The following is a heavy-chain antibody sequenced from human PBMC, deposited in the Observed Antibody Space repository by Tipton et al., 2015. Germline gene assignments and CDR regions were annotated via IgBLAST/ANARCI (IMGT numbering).Heavy chain of an antibody. V-gene: IGHV4-38-2*01. J-gene: IGHJ4*02. CDR1: AYSISSDYY. CDR2: ISHSGNT. CDR3: ARGELGDFDS. D-gene: IGHD6-6*01. Sequence: TLSLTCAVYAYSISSDYYWGWIRQPPGKGLEWIGSISHSGNTYSNPSLKSRVTISLDTSKNQFSLQLRSVTDADTAVYYCARGELGDFDSWGQGTLVTVSS.